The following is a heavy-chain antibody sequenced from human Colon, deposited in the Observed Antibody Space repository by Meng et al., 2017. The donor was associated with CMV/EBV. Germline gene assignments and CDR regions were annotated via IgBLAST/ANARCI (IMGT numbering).Heavy chain of an antibody. Sequence: GESLKISCAASGFTFSSCGMNWVRQAPGKGLEWVSSISARGGSGPGSAYYADSVKGRFTISRDNSENTVYLQLNSLRVDDTAVYFCARHGSGWNTYSVDIWGQGTTVTVSS. V-gene: IGHV3-23*01. CDR2: ISARGGSGPGSA. J-gene: IGHJ6*02. D-gene: IGHD6-19*01. CDR3: ARHGSGWNTYSVDI. CDR1: GFTFSSCG.